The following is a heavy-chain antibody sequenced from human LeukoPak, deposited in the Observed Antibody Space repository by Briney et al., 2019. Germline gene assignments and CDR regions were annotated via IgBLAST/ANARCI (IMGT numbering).Heavy chain of an antibody. Sequence: PSETLSLTCTVSGGSISSSSYYWGWIRQPPGKGLEWIGSIYYSGSTYNNPSLKSRVTISVDRSKNQFSLKLSSVTAADTAVYYCAREYSSSSRRFDDWGQGALVTVSS. D-gene: IGHD6-13*01. V-gene: IGHV4-39*07. CDR1: GGSISSSSYY. CDR2: IYYSGST. J-gene: IGHJ4*02. CDR3: AREYSSSSRRFDD.